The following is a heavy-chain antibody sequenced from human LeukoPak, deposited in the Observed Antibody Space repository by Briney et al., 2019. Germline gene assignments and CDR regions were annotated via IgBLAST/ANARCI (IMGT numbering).Heavy chain of an antibody. V-gene: IGHV4-34*01. Sequence: SETLSLTCAVYGGSFSGYYWSWIRQPPGQGLEWIGEITHSGSTTYNPSLKSRVTISVDTSKNQFSLKLSSVTAADTAVYYCARSRPRTYYYDSSGYFFDYWGQGTLVTVSS. CDR1: GGSFSGYY. D-gene: IGHD3-22*01. J-gene: IGHJ4*02. CDR3: ARSRPRTYYYDSSGYFFDY. CDR2: ITHSGST.